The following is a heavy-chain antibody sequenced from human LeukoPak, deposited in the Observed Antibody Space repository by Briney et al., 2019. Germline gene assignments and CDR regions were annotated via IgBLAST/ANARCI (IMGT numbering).Heavy chain of an antibody. CDR1: GFTFSRYA. J-gene: IGHJ4*02. D-gene: IGHD4-23*01. CDR2: ISYDGSNK. CDR3: ARAYPQGVTYGHLDY. Sequence: GGSLRLSCAASGFTFSRYAMHWVRQAPGKGLEWVAVISYDGSNKYYADSVKGRFTISRDNSKNTLYLQMNSLRAEDTAVYYCARAYPQGVTYGHLDYWGQGTLVTVSS. V-gene: IGHV3-30*01.